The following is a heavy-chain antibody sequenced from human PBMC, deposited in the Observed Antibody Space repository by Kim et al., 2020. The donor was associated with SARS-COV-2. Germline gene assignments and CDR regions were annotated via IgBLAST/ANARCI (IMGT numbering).Heavy chain of an antibody. CDR3: ARDTESHCGGDCRSLGY. D-gene: IGHD2-21*02. CDR2: ISYDGSNK. CDR1: GFTFSSYG. V-gene: IGHV3-33*05. Sequence: GGSLRLSCAASGFTFSSYGMHWVRQAPGKGLEWVAVISYDGSNKYYADSVKGRFTISRDNSKNTLYLQMNSLRAEDTAVYYCARDTESHCGGDCRSLGYWGQGTLVPVSS. J-gene: IGHJ4*02.